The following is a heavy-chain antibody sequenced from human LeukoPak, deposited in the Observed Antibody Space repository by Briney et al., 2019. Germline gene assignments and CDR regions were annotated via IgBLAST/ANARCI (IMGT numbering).Heavy chain of an antibody. CDR3: ARPSYSSGWYDAFDI. CDR1: GGSISSSTYY. CDR2: IYYSGST. V-gene: IGHV4-39*01. Sequence: PSETLSLTCTVSGGSISSSTYYWGWIRQPPGKGLEWIGSIYYSGSTYYNPSLKSRVTISVDTSKNQFSLKLSSVTAADTAVYYCARPSYSSGWYDAFDIWGQGTMVTVSS. D-gene: IGHD6-19*01. J-gene: IGHJ3*02.